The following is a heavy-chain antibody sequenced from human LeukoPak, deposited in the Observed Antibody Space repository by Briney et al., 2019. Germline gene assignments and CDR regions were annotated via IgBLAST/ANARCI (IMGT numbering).Heavy chain of an antibody. Sequence: ASVKVSCKASGYTFTGYYMHWVRQAPGQGLEWMGWINPNSGGTNYAQKFQGRVTMTRDTSISTAYMELSRLRSDDTAVYYCARGPEEWELLGPPDYWGQGTLATVSS. CDR3: ARGPEEWELLGPPDY. CDR1: GYTFTGYY. J-gene: IGHJ4*02. V-gene: IGHV1-2*02. D-gene: IGHD1-26*01. CDR2: INPNSGGT.